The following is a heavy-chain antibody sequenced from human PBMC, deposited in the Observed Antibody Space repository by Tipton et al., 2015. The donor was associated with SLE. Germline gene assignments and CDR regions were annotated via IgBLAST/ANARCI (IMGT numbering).Heavy chain of an antibody. CDR2: INHSGST. D-gene: IGHD3-3*01. Sequence: TLSLTCAVYGGSFSGYYWSWIRQPPGKGLEWIGEINHSGSTNYNPSLKSRATISLDTSKNQFSLKVTSVTAADTAVYYCARAFYDFWTGYPVWGQGALVTVSS. CDR1: GGSFSGYY. V-gene: IGHV4-34*01. J-gene: IGHJ4*02. CDR3: ARAFYDFWTGYPV.